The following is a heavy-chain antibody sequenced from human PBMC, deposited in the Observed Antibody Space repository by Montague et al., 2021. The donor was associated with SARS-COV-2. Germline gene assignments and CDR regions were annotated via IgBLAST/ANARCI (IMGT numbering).Heavy chain of an antibody. CDR2: VNQSGTT. CDR1: GGSFSNYY. D-gene: IGHD2-2*01. CDR3: ARGRQPVVVPGAGPAGRAFDI. V-gene: IGHV4-34*01. Sequence: SETLFLTCDISGGSFSNYYWSWIRQPPGKGLEWIGEVNQSGTTIYNPSVKSGVTISEDTSKNQFYLRLNSVTAADTAVYYCARGRQPVVVPGAGPAGRAFDIWGQGTMVTVSS. J-gene: IGHJ3*02.